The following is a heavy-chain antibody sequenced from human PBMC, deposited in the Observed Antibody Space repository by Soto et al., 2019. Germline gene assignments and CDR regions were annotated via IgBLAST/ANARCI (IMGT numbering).Heavy chain of an antibody. Sequence: ASVKVSCKASGFTFTSSYMHWVRQAPGQGPEWMGIMHPYGGSTGYAQKFQGRVTLTRDTSTRTDYMELSSLRSDDTAVYYCAILYYYDSGDYYSNYQYYGMDVWGQGTTVTVSS. CDR3: AILYYYDSGDYYSNYQYYGMDV. CDR2: MHPYGGST. V-gene: IGHV1-46*01. D-gene: IGHD3-22*01. CDR1: GFTFTSSY. J-gene: IGHJ6*02.